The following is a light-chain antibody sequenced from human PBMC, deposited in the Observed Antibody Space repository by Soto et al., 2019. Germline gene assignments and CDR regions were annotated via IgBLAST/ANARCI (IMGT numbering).Light chain of an antibody. CDR1: HSISSY. CDR2: DAS. V-gene: IGKV1-39*01. J-gene: IGKJ1*01. CDR3: QQYNSAPRT. Sequence: DIQMTQSPSSLSPCVGDRVAITCRASHSISSYLNWYQQKPGKAPKVLIYDASSLESGVPSRFSGSGSGTEFTLTISSLQPEDVATYYCQQYNSAPRTVGQGTPVDI.